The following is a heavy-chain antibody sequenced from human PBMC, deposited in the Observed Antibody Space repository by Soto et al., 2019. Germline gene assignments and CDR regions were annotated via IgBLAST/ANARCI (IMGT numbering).Heavy chain of an antibody. V-gene: IGHV4-30-4*01. CDR2: IYYSGST. Sequence: PSETLSLTCTVSGGSISGGDCYWSWIRQPPGKGLEWIGYIYYSGSTYYNPSLKSRVTISVDTSKNQFSLKLSSVTAADTAVYYCAMNPHRSNSGYDLVDYWGQGTLVPVSS. D-gene: IGHD5-12*01. J-gene: IGHJ4*02. CDR1: GGSISGGDCY. CDR3: AMNPHRSNSGYDLVDY.